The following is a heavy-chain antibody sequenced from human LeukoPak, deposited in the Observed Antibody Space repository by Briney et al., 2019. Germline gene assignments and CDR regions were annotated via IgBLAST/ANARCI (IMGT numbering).Heavy chain of an antibody. J-gene: IGHJ4*02. D-gene: IGHD6-13*01. V-gene: IGHV3-30-3*01. CDR2: ISYDGSNK. CDR1: GFTLSSYD. CDR3: ARELSAAGSPDY. Sequence: GGSLRLSCAASGFTLSSYDVHWARRARGKGLEWVAVISYDGSNKYYADAVKGRFTIPRDNSKNTLYLRMNSLRAEDTAVYYCARELSAAGSPDYWGEGTLVTVSS.